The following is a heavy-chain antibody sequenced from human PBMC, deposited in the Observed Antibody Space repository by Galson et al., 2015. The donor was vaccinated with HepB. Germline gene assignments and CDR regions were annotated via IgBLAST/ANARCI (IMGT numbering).Heavy chain of an antibody. J-gene: IGHJ4*02. CDR1: GFTFGDYA. V-gene: IGHV3-49*03. D-gene: IGHD6-13*01. Sequence: SLRLSCAASGFTFGDYAMSWFRQAPGKGLEWVGFIRSKAYGGTTEYAASVKGRFTISRDDSKSIAYLQMNSLKTEDTAVYYCTRARIADLLFCFDYWGQGTLVTVSS. CDR3: TRARIADLLFCFDY. CDR2: IRSKAYGGTT.